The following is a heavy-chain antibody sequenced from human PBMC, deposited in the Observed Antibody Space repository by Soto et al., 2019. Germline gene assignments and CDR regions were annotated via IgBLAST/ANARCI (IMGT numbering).Heavy chain of an antibody. J-gene: IGHJ6*03. D-gene: IGHD3-10*01. V-gene: IGHV4-4*02. CDR3: ASGSIRITSRRYYYYMDV. Sequence: QVQLQESGPGLVKPSGTLSLTCAVSSGSISSSNWWSWVRQPPGKGLEWIGEIYHSGSTNYNPSLKSRVTISVDKSKKQFSLKLSSVTAADTAVYYCASGSIRITSRRYYYYMDVWGKGTTVTVSS. CDR1: SGSISSSNW. CDR2: IYHSGST.